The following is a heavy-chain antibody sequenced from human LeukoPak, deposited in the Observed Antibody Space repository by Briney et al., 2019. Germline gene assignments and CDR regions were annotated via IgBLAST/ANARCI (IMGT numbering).Heavy chain of an antibody. V-gene: IGHV3-9*01. J-gene: IGHJ3*02. CDR1: GFTFDNYR. CDR2: ISWRSGTT. CDR3: AKGVGSGTYDSFDI. D-gene: IGHD3-22*01. Sequence: YPGGSLRLSCAASGFTFDNYRVSWVRQAPGKGLEWVSGISWRSGTTGYADSMKGRFTISRDNAKNSLYLQMNSLRPEDTALYYCAKGVGSGTYDSFDIWGQGTKVTVSS.